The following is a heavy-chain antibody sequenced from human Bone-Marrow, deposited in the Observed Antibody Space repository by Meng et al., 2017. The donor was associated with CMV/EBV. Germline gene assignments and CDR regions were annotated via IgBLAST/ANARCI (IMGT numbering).Heavy chain of an antibody. V-gene: IGHV3-15*05. D-gene: IGHD1-26*01. CDR1: GFTFSNAW. Sequence: GESLKISCAASGFTFSNAWMSWVRQAPGKGLEWVGRIKSKTDGGTTGYAAPVKGRFTISRDNAKNTLYLQMNSLRVEDTAVYYCARDEGYSGSLDYWGQGTLVTVSS. J-gene: IGHJ4*02. CDR3: ARDEGYSGSLDY. CDR2: IKSKTDGGTT.